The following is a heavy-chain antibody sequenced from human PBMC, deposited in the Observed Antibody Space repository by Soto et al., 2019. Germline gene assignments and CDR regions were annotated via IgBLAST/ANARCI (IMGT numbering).Heavy chain of an antibody. J-gene: IGHJ4*02. D-gene: IGHD3-9*01. CDR3: ARGRYFDWLPTSRYFDY. CDR2: IYYSGST. V-gene: IGHV4-59*01. Sequence: SETLSLTCTVSGGSISSYYWSWIRQPPGKGLEWIGHIYYSGSTNYNPSLKSRVTISVDTSKNQFSLKLSSVTAADTAVYYCARGRYFDWLPTSRYFDYWGQGTLVTVSS. CDR1: GGSISSYY.